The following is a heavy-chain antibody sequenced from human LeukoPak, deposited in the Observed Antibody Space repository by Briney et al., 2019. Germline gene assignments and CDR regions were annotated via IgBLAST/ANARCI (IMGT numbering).Heavy chain of an antibody. CDR1: GGSFSGYY. V-gene: IGHV4-34*01. D-gene: IGHD2-15*01. J-gene: IGHJ4*02. CDR3: ARTPTDIVVVVAHFDY. CDR2: INHSGST. Sequence: SETLSLTCAVYGGSFSGYYWSWIRQPPGKGLEWIGEINHSGSTNYNPSLKSRVTISVDTSKNQFSLKLSSVTAADTAVYYCARTPTDIVVVVAHFDYWGQGTPVTVSS.